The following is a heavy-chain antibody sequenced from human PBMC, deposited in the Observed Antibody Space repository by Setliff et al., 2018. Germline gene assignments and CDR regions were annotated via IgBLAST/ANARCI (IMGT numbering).Heavy chain of an antibody. D-gene: IGHD3-3*01. J-gene: IGHJ4*02. CDR1: GGSFSDYY. Sequence: PSETLSLTCTVYGGSFSDYYWGWIRQSPGKRPEWIAEINQSGNTNYNPSLNSRVSVSVDTPTNQFSLKVFSVTAADTAVYYCRFWSSYYKNDYWAQGTLGTAPQ. V-gene: IGHV4-34*01. CDR3: RFWSSYYKNDY. CDR2: INQSGNT.